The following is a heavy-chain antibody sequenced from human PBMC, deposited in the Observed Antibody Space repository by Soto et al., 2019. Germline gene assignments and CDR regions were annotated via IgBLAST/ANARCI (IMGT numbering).Heavy chain of an antibody. CDR1: GYTFTSYA. J-gene: IGHJ4*01. CDR2: INTGKGNT. D-gene: IGHD2-2*01. V-gene: IGHV1-3*04. Sequence: ASVKVSCKASGYTFTSYAMHWVRQAPGQGLEWMGWINTGKGNTKYAQNFQGRVTITSDTSASTAYMDLSSLRSEDTAMYYCARGVVVFRAARCYVIDYWGQGTLVTVSS. CDR3: ARGVVVFRAARCYVIDY.